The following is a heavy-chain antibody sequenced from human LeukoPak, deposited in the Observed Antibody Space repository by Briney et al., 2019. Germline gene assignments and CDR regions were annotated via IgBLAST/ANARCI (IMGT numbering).Heavy chain of an antibody. CDR1: GFTFSSYE. D-gene: IGHD2-15*01. J-gene: IGHJ6*02. CDR2: ISSSGSTI. Sequence: GGSLRLSCAASGFTFSSYEMNWVRQAPGKGLEWVSYISSSGSTIYYADSVKGRFTISRDNAKNSLYLQVNSLGAEDTAVYYCARVGCTGGSCLAYNYYAMDVWGQGTTVTVSS. CDR3: ARVGCTGGSCLAYNYYAMDV. V-gene: IGHV3-48*03.